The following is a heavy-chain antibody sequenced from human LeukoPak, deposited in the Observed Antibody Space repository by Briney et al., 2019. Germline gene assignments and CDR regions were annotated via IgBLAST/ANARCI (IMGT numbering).Heavy chain of an antibody. CDR2: INHSGST. J-gene: IGHJ2*01. Sequence: PSETLSLTCAVYGGSFSGYYWSWIRQPPGKGLEWIGEINHSGSTNYNPSLKSRVTISVDTSKNQFSLKLSSVTAADTAVYYCARGRRDGYNLRWYFDLWGRGTLVTVSS. D-gene: IGHD5-24*01. V-gene: IGHV4-34*01. CDR1: GGSFSGYY. CDR3: ARGRRDGYNLRWYFDL.